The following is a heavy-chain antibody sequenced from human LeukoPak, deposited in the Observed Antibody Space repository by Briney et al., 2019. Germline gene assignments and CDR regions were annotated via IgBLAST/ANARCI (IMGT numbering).Heavy chain of an antibody. J-gene: IGHJ4*02. V-gene: IGHV4-39*07. CDR3: ARGERSGGSCYRN. CDR2: IYYSGST. CDR1: GGSISSSSYY. D-gene: IGHD2-15*01. Sequence: SETLSLTCTVSGGSISSSSYYWGWIRQPPGKGLEWIGSIYYSGSTYYNPSLKSRVTISVDTSKNQFSLKLSSVTAADTAVYYCARGERSGGSCYRNWGQGTLVTVSS.